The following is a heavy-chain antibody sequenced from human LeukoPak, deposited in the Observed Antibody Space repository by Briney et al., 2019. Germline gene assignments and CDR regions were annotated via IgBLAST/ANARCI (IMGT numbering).Heavy chain of an antibody. D-gene: IGHD3-22*01. V-gene: IGHV1-18*01. CDR2: RSAYNGNT. J-gene: IGHJ3*02. CDR1: GYTFTNYG. CDR3: ASLKNSYDSSGYLVTDAFDI. Sequence: ASVKVSCKASGYTFTNYGITWVRQAPGQGLEWMGWRSAYNGNTNYAHNLQGRVTMTTDISTSTAYMELRSLRSDDTAVYYCASLKNSYDSSGYLVTDAFDIWGQGTMVTVSS.